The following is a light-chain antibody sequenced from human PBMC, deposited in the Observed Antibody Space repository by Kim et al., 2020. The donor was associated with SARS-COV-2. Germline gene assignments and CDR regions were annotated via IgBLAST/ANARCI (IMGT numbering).Light chain of an antibody. CDR1: QNIGSDY. J-gene: IGKJ4*01. CDR2: SAS. V-gene: IGKV3-20*01. Sequence: EIVLTQSPGTLSLSPGERATLSCRASQNIGSDYLAWYQQKPGQAPRLLIYSASRRATGIPDRFGGSGSETDFTLTISRLEPDDFAVYYCQQFGGSVTFGGGTKVDIK. CDR3: QQFGGSVT.